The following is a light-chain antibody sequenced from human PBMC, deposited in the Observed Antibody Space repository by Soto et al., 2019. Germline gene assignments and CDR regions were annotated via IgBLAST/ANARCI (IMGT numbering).Light chain of an antibody. J-gene: IGKJ1*01. Sequence: DIQMTQSPSTLSASVGDRVTITCRASQSISSWLAWYQQKPGKAPKLLIYKASSLESGVPSRFSGSGSGTEFTLTISSLQRDDFATYYCQQYNSYSETFGQGTKV. V-gene: IGKV1-5*03. CDR1: QSISSW. CDR2: KAS. CDR3: QQYNSYSET.